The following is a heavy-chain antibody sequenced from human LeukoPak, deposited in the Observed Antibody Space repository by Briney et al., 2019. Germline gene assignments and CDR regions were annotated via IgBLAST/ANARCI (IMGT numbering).Heavy chain of an antibody. J-gene: IGHJ6*03. CDR1: GGSISSSSYY. CDR2: IYYSGST. V-gene: IGHV4-39*07. D-gene: IGHD3-22*01. Sequence: SETLSLTCTVSGGSISSSSYYWGWIRQPPGKGLEWIGSIYYSGSTYYNPSLKSRVTISVDTSKNQFSLKLSSVTAADTAVYYCAGQTYYYDSSGYYSYYYYYMDVWGKGTTVTVSS. CDR3: AGQTYYYDSSGYYSYYYYYMDV.